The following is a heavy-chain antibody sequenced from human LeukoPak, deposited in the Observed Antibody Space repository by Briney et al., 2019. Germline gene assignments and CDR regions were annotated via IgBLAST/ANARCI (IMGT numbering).Heavy chain of an antibody. CDR2: ISSSGSTI. J-gene: IGHJ6*04. V-gene: IGHV3-48*03. CDR1: GFTFRSNG. D-gene: IGHD3-10*02. Sequence: GGSLRLSCVAPGFTFRSNGRNWVGQAPGKGREWVSYISSSGSTIYYADSVKGRFTISRDNAKNSLYLQMNSLRAEDTAVYYCAELGITMIGGVWGKGTTVTISS. CDR3: AELGITMIGGV.